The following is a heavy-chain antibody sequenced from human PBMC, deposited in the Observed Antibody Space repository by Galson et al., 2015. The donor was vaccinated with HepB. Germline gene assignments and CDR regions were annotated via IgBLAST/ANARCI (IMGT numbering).Heavy chain of an antibody. CDR3: AKWGKYCTNGVCSRRGMGAEYFQH. J-gene: IGHJ1*01. CDR2: ISYDGSNK. D-gene: IGHD2-8*01. CDR1: GFTFSSYG. Sequence: SLRLSCAASGFTFSSYGMHWVRQAPGKGLEWVAVISYDGSNKYYADSVKGRFTISRDNSKNTLYLQMNSLRAEDTAVYYCAKWGKYCTNGVCSRRGMGAEYFQHWGQGTLVTVSS. V-gene: IGHV3-30*18.